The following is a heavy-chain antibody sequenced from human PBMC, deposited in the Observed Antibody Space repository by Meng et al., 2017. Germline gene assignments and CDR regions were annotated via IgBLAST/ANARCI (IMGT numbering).Heavy chain of an antibody. CDR1: APTLSSDG. V-gene: IGHV1-18*01. CDR2: INAYNGYT. J-gene: IGHJ4*02. CDR3: ATRGNPYLDC. Sequence: QGQFGQSVAEVKKPAASVKVSCNPSAPTLSSDGFAWVRQAPGQGLEWMGWINAYNGYTDYAQKFLGRVTLTTDTSTNTGYMELRSLTSDDTAVYYCATRGNPYLDCWGQGTLVTVSS.